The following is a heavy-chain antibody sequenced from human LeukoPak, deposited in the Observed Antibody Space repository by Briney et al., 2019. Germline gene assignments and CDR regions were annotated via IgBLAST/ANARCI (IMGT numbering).Heavy chain of an antibody. CDR2: IKQDGSEK. D-gene: IGHD6-19*01. V-gene: IGHV3-7*01. Sequence: PGGSLRLSCAASGFTFSSYWMSWVRQAPGKGLEWVANIKQDGSEKYYVDSVKGRFTISRDNAKNSLYLQMNSLRAEDTAVYYCARCYRENSAYSSGWYIDYWGQGTLVTVSS. CDR3: ARCYRENSAYSSGWYIDY. CDR1: GFTFSSYW. J-gene: IGHJ4*02.